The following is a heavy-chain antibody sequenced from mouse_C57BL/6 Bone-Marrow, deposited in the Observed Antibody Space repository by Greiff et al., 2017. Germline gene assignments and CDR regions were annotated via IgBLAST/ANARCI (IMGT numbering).Heavy chain of an antibody. CDR2: IYPSDSET. CDR1: GYTFTSYW. V-gene: IGHV1-61*01. J-gene: IGHJ2*01. Sequence: QVQLQQPGAELVRPGSSVKLSCKASGYTFTSYWMAWVKQRPGQGLEWIGNIYPSDSETHYNQKFKDKATLTVDKSSSTAYMQLSSLTSEDSAVYYCARGYYSDYFDYWGRGTTLTVSS. CDR3: ARGYYSDYFDY. D-gene: IGHD2-3*01.